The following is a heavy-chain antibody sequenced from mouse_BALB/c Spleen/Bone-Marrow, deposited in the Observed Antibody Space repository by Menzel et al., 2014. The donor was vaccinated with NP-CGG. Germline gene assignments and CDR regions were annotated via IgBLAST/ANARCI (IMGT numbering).Heavy chain of an antibody. J-gene: IGHJ1*01. Sequence: EVKVVESGPELVKPGASVKISCKPSGYTFTEYTINWVKQSHGKSLEWIGGINPNTGGTSYNQKFKGKATLTVDKSSSTAYMELRSLTSDESAVYFCARDSGRRHKWYFDVWGAGTTVTVSS. CDR2: INPNTGGT. CDR1: GYTFTEYT. D-gene: IGHD1-1*01. CDR3: ARDSGRRHKWYFDV. V-gene: IGHV1-26*01.